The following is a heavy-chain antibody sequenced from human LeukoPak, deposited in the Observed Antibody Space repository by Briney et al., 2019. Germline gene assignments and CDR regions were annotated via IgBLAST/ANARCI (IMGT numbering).Heavy chain of an antibody. CDR3: ARGKYSSGWFDY. CDR2: ITTSSTYI. CDR1: GFTPITYS. V-gene: IGHV3-21*01. J-gene: IGHJ4*02. Sequence: PGGSLRLSCAPSGFTPITYSMSPGPQAPGKGLEWVSSITTSSTYISYADSVKGRFTISRDNAKNSLYLQMNSLRSEDTAVYYCARGKYSSGWFDYWGQGTLVTVSS. D-gene: IGHD6-19*01.